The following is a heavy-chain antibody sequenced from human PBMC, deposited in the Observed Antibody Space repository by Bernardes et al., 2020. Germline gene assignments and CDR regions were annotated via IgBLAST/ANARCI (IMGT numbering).Heavy chain of an antibody. CDR2: ISGSGGST. CDR3: AKVFRVARTTYWYFDL. V-gene: IGHV3-23*01. CDR1: GFTFSSYA. Sequence: GGSLRLSCAASGFTFSSYAMSWVRQAPGKGLEWVSTISGSGGSTYYADSVKGRFTISRDNSKNTLYLQVNSLRAEDTAVYYCAKVFRVARTTYWYFDLWGRGTVVTVSS. D-gene: IGHD2-21*01. J-gene: IGHJ2*01.